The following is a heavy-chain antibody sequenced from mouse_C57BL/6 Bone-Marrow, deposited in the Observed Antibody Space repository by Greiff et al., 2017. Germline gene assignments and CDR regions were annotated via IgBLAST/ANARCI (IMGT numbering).Heavy chain of an antibody. J-gene: IGHJ1*03. CDR2: FYPGSGSI. Sequence: QVQLQQSGAELVKPGASVKLSCKASGYTFTEYTIHWVKQRSGQGLEWIGWFYPGSGSIKYNEKFKDKATLTADKSSSTVYMELSRLTSEDSAVYCCARHGDYYYGSSPWYFDVWGTGTTVTVSS. CDR1: GYTFTEYT. D-gene: IGHD1-1*01. CDR3: ARHGDYYYGSSPWYFDV. V-gene: IGHV1-62-2*01.